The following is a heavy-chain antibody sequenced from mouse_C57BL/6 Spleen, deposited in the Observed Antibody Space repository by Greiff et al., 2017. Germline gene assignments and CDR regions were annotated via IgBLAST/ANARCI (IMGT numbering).Heavy chain of an antibody. CDR1: GYTFTDYE. CDR3: TRGGGGYDPYYFDY. J-gene: IGHJ2*01. CDR2: IDPETGGT. V-gene: IGHV1-15*01. Sequence: QVQLKQSGAELVRPGASVTLSCKASGYTFTDYEMHWVKQTPVHGLEWIGAIDPETGGTAYNQKFKGKAILTADKSSSTAYMELRSLTSEDSAVYYCTRGGGGYDPYYFDYWGQGTTLTVSS. D-gene: IGHD2-2*01.